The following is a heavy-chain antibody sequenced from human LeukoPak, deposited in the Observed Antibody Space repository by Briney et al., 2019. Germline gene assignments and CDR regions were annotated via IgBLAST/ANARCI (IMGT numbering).Heavy chain of an antibody. J-gene: IGHJ4*02. CDR3: ARGPLLLWFGELSYFDY. V-gene: IGHV4-31*03. D-gene: IGHD3-10*01. CDR2: IYYSGST. CDR1: GGSISSGGYY. Sequence: SETLSLTCTVSGGSISSGGYYWSWIRQHPGKGLEWIGYIYYSGSTNYNPSLKSRVTISVDTSKNQFSLKLSSVTAADTAVYYCARGPLLLWFGELSYFDYWGQGTLVTVSS.